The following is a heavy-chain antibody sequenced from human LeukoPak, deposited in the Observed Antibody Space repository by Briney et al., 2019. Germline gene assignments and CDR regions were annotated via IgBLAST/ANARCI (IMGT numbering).Heavy chain of an antibody. J-gene: IGHJ4*02. CDR1: GYSVSSSDYY. CDR3: ARIFDS. CDR2: VFYNGKT. V-gene: IGHV4-39*07. Sequence: PSETLSLACSVSGYSVSSSDYYWGWIRQSPGTGLEWIGDVFYNGKTNYNPSLRSRVTISIDTSRNQFSLRLTSVTAADTAVHYCARIFDSWGQGTLVTVSS.